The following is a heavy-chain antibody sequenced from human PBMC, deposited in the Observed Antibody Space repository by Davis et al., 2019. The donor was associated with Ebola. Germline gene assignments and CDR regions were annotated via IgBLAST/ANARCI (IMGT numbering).Heavy chain of an antibody. CDR2: INQSGRT. J-gene: IGHJ4*02. CDR1: GASFRDYY. CDR3: ASPHQIRGKDYFDS. Sequence: PSETLSLTCAVYGASFRDYYWSWIRQSPDKGLEWIGEINQSGRTYYNPSRNSRVTISIDTSKIQFSLKLTSVTAADTAVYYCASPHQIRGKDYFDSWGQGDLVIVSS. V-gene: IGHV4-34*01.